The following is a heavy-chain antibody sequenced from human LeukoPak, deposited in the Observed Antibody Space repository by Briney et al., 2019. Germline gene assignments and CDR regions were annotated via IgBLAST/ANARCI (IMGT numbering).Heavy chain of an antibody. D-gene: IGHD5-12*01. CDR1: GFIFSSYG. J-gene: IGHJ6*03. Sequence: GGSLRLSCAASGFIFSSYGMHWVRQAPGKGLEWVAVIWYDGSKKYYADSVKGRFTISRDNSKNTLYLQMNSLRAEDTAVYYCAKEWYSGYASGDYYYYYMYVWGKGTTVTVSS. CDR3: AKEWYSGYASGDYYYYYMYV. CDR2: IWYDGSKK. V-gene: IGHV3-33*06.